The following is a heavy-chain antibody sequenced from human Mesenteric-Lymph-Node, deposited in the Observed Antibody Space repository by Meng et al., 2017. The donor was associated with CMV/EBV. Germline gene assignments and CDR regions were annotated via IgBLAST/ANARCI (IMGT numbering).Heavy chain of an antibody. V-gene: IGHV3-23*01. Sequence: FTFSSYAMDGVSQAPGKGMEWVSVIRGSSDRTYYADSVKGRFTISRDNSKNTLYLQMNSLRAEDTAVYYCAKDARRYFDSYNYFDYWGQGTLVTVSS. CDR1: FTFSSYA. J-gene: IGHJ4*02. D-gene: IGHD3-9*01. CDR2: IRGSSDRT. CDR3: AKDARRYFDSYNYFDY.